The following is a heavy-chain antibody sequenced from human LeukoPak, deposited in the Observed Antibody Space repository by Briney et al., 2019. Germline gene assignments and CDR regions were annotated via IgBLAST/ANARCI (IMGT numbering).Heavy chain of an antibody. Sequence: PGGSLRLSCAASGFSFSSDWMTWVPQAPGKGLERVANIKQDGGEKYYVDSVKGRFTISRDNAKNSVYLQMNSLRAEDTAAYYCAREDYYGSGNYVAWGGPIDVWGQGTTVTVSS. CDR1: GFSFSSDW. J-gene: IGHJ6*02. V-gene: IGHV3-7*01. CDR2: IKQDGGEK. CDR3: AREDYYGSGNYVAWGGPIDV. D-gene: IGHD3-10*01.